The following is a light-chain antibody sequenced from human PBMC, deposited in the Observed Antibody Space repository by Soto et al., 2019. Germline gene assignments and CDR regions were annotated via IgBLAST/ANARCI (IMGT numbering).Light chain of an antibody. CDR3: QQTDTLPST. CDR2: AAS. V-gene: IGKV1D-12*01. Sequence: DLPMTQSPSSVSAAVGERVTITCRASQVMSSWLAWYQQKPGKAPKLLIFAASTLQSGVPSRFSGSGSRTDFTLTITSLQPEDIGTYYCQQTDTLPSTFGQGTRLEMK. J-gene: IGKJ5*01. CDR1: QVMSSW.